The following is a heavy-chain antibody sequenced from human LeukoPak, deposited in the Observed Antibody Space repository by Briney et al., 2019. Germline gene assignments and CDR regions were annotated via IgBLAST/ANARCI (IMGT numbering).Heavy chain of an antibody. J-gene: IGHJ3*01. CDR3: ARDSSRDLSFDV. V-gene: IGHV4-38-2*02. D-gene: IGHD6-13*01. CDR1: GYSISSGYY. CDR2: GFHDGDT. Sequence: SETLSLTCTVSGYSISSGYYWGWIRPIPGKGLEWIGRGFHDGDTHYNPSLKRRVTISVDTSKNQVSLRLSSVIAADTALYYCARDSSRDLSFDVWGQGTMVTVSS.